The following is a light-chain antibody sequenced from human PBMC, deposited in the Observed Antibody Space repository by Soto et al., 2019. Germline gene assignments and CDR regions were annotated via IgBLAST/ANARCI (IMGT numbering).Light chain of an antibody. CDR1: QSISSY. Sequence: DIQMTQSPSSLSASVGDRVTITCRASQSISSYLNWYQQKPVKAPKLLIYAASSLQSGVPSRFSGSGSGTDFTLTISSLHPEDFATYYCQQGYSTPITFGQGTRLEIK. CDR3: QQGYSTPIT. J-gene: IGKJ5*01. V-gene: IGKV1-39*01. CDR2: AAS.